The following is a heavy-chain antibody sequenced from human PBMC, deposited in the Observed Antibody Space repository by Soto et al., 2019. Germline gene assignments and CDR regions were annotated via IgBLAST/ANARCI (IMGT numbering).Heavy chain of an antibody. CDR1: GYTLTGYY. CDR3: ARSGVRGVIGFDY. CDR2: INPNSGGT. V-gene: IGHV1-2*04. J-gene: IGHJ4*02. D-gene: IGHD3-10*01. Sequence: ASVKVSCKASGYTLTGYYMHWVRQAPGQGLEWMGWINPNSGGTNYAQKFQGWVTMTRDTSISTAYMELSRLRSDDTAVYYCARSGVRGVIGFDYWGQGTLVTVSS.